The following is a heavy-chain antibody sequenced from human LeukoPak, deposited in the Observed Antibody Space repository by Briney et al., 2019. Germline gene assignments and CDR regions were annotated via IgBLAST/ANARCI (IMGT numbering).Heavy chain of an antibody. CDR2: ISYDGSVN. J-gene: IGHJ4*02. V-gene: IGHV3-30*18. CDR1: GFTFCIYG. Sequence: GGSLRLSCAASGFTFCIYGMRWVRQAPGKGLEWLAVISYDGSVNYYADSVKAQFTISRDNSKNTLYLQMTSLRPEDTAVYYCAKDMVAMTDRLPNTAMDYLGQGTLVTVSS. CDR3: AKDMVAMTDRLPNTAMDY. D-gene: IGHD2-15*01.